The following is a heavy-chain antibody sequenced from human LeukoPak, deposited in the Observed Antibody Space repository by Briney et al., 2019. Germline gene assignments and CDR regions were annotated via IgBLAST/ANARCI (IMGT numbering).Heavy chain of an antibody. CDR2: IDHSGST. CDR1: GGSFSGYY. V-gene: IGHV4-34*01. Sequence: SETLSLTCAVYGGSFSGYYWSWIRQPPGKGLGWIGEIDHSGSTNYNPSLKSRVTISVDTSKNQFSLKLSSVTAADTAVYYCARGRRYYYDSSGYGFDYWGQGTLVTVSS. J-gene: IGHJ4*02. D-gene: IGHD3-22*01. CDR3: ARGRRYYYDSSGYGFDY.